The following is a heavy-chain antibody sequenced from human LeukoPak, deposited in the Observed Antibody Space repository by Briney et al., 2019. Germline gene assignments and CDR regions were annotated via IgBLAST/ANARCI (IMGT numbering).Heavy chain of an antibody. J-gene: IGHJ6*03. CDR2: IKTDGTTS. CDR1: GFAFSNYW. D-gene: IGHD2-21*02. CDR3: AGATAPFSYYYYMDV. Sequence: PGGSLRLSCAASGFAFSNYWMHWVRQAPGKGLVWVSNIKTDGTTSNYADSVKGRFTISRDNAKNTLHLQMNSLRAEDTAVYYCAGATAPFSYYYYMDVWGKGTTVTVSS. V-gene: IGHV3-74*01.